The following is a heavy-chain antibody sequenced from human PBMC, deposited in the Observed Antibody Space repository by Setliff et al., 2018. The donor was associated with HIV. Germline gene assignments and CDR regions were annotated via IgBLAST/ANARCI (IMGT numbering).Heavy chain of an antibody. V-gene: IGHV4-59*11. J-gene: IGHJ4*02. CDR1: GVSMSGHY. CDR3: AGRGGYNDWYFDY. D-gene: IGHD5-12*01. Sequence: SETLSLTCNVSGVSMSGHYWSWIRQAPGQPPNKGLEWIGNIYYSGTTNYNPSLESRVTISIDTSKSQFSLKLTSVTTADTAMYYCAGRGGYNDWYFDYWGQGALVTVSS. CDR2: IYYSGTT.